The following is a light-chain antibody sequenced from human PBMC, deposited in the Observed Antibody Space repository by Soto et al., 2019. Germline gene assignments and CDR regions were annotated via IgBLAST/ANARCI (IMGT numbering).Light chain of an antibody. CDR3: QQYNNWPPYT. Sequence: EIVMTQSPATLSVSPGERATLSCRASQSVSSNLAWYQQKPGQAPRLLIYGASTRGTGIPARFSGSGSGTEFTLIISSLQSEDFAVYYCQQYNNWPPYTFGQGTKLEIK. CDR1: QSVSSN. CDR2: GAS. V-gene: IGKV3-15*01. J-gene: IGKJ2*01.